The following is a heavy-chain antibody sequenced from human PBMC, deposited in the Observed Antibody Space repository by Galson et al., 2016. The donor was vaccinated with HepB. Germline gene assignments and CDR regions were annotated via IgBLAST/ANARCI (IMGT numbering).Heavy chain of an antibody. V-gene: IGHV3-7*03. CDR2: IQHDGSEK. CDR1: GFTFSSYW. CDR3: ARALVSFYDSSGYYYVMPHDAFDI. Sequence: SLRLSCAASGFTFSSYWMTWVRQAPGKGLEWVANIQHDGSEKYYVDSVKGRFTISRANAKNSLYLQMNSLRAEDTAVYYCARALVSFYDSSGYYYVMPHDAFDIWGQGTVVTVSS. J-gene: IGHJ3*02. D-gene: IGHD3-22*01.